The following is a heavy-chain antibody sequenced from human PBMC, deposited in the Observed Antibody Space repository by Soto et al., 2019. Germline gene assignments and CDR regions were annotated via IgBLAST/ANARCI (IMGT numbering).Heavy chain of an antibody. J-gene: IGHJ3*01. D-gene: IGHD4-17*01. V-gene: IGHV2-5*02. CDR3: VHRLTLMSTWDYGAFDF. CDR1: GFSLSTVGVA. Sequence: QITLTESGPTLVTPTQTLTLTCTSSGFSLSTVGVAVGWVRQPPGKAPEWLALICWDDDKSYSPSLKSRLSITQDTSYNHVVLIMADMDPEDTATYYCVHRLTLMSTWDYGAFDFWGQGTMVIVSS. CDR2: ICWDDDK.